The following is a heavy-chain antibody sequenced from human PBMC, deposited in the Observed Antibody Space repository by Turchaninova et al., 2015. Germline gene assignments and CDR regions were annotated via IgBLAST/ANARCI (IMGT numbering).Heavy chain of an antibody. CDR3: ARESGYGHFDY. D-gene: IGHD5-12*01. J-gene: IGHJ4*02. V-gene: IGHV4-4*02. CDR1: GGSISGSNW. Sequence: QVQLQESGPGLVKPSGTLSLTCAVSGGSISGSNWWSWVRQPPGKGLDWLGEIYHSGNTNYNPSLKSRVTISADKAKNQFSLKLTSVTAADTAVYYCARESGYGHFDYWGQGALVTVSS. CDR2: IYHSGNT.